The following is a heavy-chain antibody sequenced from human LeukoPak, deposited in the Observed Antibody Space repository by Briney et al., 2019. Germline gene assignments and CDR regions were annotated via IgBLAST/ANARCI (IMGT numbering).Heavy chain of an antibody. CDR3: ARVVRAAAGMGYFDY. CDR1: GFTFSNYA. V-gene: IGHV3-23*01. CDR2: ISGSGGST. D-gene: IGHD6-13*01. Sequence: GGSLRLSCADTGFTFSNYAMSWVRQAPGKGLEWVSAISGSGGSTYYADSVKGRFTISRDNSKNTLYLQMNSLRAEDTAVYYCARVVRAAAGMGYFDYWGQGTLVTVSS. J-gene: IGHJ4*02.